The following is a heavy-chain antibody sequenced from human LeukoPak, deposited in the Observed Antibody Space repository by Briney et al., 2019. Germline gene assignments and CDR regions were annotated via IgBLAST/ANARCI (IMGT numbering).Heavy chain of an antibody. CDR1: GFTFSSYW. CDR3: ARLAAYEPEWLLDY. CDR2: IKQDGSEK. Sequence: GGSLRLSCAASGFTFSSYWMSWVRQAPGKGLEWVANIKQDGSEKYYVDSVKGRFTISRDNAKNSLYPQMNSLRAEDTAVYYCARLAAYEPEWLLDYWGQGTLVTVSS. V-gene: IGHV3-7*01. D-gene: IGHD3-3*01. J-gene: IGHJ4*02.